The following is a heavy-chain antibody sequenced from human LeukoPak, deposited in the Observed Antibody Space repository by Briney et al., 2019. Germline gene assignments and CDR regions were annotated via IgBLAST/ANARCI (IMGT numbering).Heavy chain of an antibody. V-gene: IGHV3-21*01. D-gene: IGHD2-2*01. CDR2: ISSSSSHI. CDR1: GFTFSSYS. J-gene: IGHJ4*02. CDR3: ARDSRRAPSTIDY. Sequence: PGGSLRLSCAASGFTFSSYSMNWGRQAPGKGLEWVSCISSSSSHIYYADSVKGRFTISRDNAKNSLYLQMNSLRAEDTAVHYCARDSRRAPSTIDYWGQGTLVTVSS.